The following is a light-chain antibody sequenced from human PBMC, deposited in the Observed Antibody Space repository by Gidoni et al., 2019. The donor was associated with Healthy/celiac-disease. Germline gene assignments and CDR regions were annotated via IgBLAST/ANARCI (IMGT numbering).Light chain of an antibody. CDR3: QQYDNLPAT. J-gene: IGKJ4*01. CDR2: DAS. Sequence: DIKMTQSPPSLSASVGDRVTITCQASQDISNYLNWYQQKPGKAPKLLIYDASNLETGVPSRFSGSGSGTDFTFTISSLPPEDIATYYCQQYDNLPATFGGGTKVEIK. CDR1: QDISNY. V-gene: IGKV1-33*01.